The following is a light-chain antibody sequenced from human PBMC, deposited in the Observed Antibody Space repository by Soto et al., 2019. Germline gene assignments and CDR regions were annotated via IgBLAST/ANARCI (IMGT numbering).Light chain of an antibody. CDR3: QQYGSSRWT. CDR1: QSVSSSY. CDR2: AAS. J-gene: IGKJ1*01. V-gene: IGKV3-20*01. Sequence: EIVLTQSPGTLSLSPGERTTLSCRASQSVSSSYLAWYQQKPGQAPRLLIYAASSRATGIPDRFSGSGSGTDFTLTIRRLEPEDFGVYYCQQYGSSRWTFGRGTKVEIK.